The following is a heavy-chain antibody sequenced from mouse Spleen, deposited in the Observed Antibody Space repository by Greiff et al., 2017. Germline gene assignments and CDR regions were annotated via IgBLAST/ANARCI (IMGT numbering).Heavy chain of an antibody. CDR1: GYSITSGYY. CDR3: ARAGATYSHYFDY. Sequence: EVQLQESGPGLVKPSQSLSLTCSVTGYSITSGYYWNWIRQFPGNKLEWMGYISYDGSNNYNPSLKNRISITRDTSKNQFFLKLNSVTTEDTATYYCARAGATYSHYFDYWGQGTTLTVSS. CDR2: ISYDGSN. D-gene: IGHD2-12*01. J-gene: IGHJ2*01. V-gene: IGHV3-6*01.